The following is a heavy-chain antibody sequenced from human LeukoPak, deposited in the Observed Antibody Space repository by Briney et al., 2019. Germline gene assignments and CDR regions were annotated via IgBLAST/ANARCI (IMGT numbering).Heavy chain of an antibody. D-gene: IGHD3-10*01. J-gene: IGHJ4*02. V-gene: IGHV3-30*02. CDR2: IRYDGSNK. Sequence: GSLRLSCAASGFTFSSYGMHWVRQAPGKGLEWVAFIRYDGSNKYYADSVKGRFTISRDNSKNTLYLQMNSLRAEDTAVYYCAGRYYYGSGSYNYWGQGTLVTVSS. CDR3: AGRYYYGSGSYNY. CDR1: GFTFSSYG.